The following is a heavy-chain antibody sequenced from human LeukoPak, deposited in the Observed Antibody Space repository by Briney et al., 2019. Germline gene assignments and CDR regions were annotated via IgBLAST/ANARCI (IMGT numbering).Heavy chain of an antibody. CDR1: GGSISSYY. CDR3: AKGPYSSGWYVSSYYYYYYMDV. CDR2: INHSGST. D-gene: IGHD6-19*01. V-gene: IGHV4-34*01. Sequence: SETLSLTCTVSGGSISSYYWSWIRQPPGKGLEWIGEINHSGSTNYNPSLKSRVTISVDTSKNQFSLKLSSVTAADTAVYYCAKGPYSSGWYVSSYYYYYYMDVWGKGTTVTVSS. J-gene: IGHJ6*03.